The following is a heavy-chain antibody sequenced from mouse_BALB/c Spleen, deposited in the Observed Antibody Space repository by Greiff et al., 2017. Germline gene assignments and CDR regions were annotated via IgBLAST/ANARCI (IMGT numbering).Heavy chain of an antibody. J-gene: IGHJ1*01. CDR3: ARDYGSSYGWYFDV. Sequence: LVKTGASVKISCKASGYSFTGYYMHWVKQSHGKSLEWIGYISCYNGATSYNQKFKGKATFTVDTSSSTAYMQFNSLTSKDSAVYYCARDYGSSYGWYFDVWGAGTTVTVAS. D-gene: IGHD1-1*01. CDR2: ISCYNGAT. V-gene: IGHV1S34*01. CDR1: GYSFTGYY.